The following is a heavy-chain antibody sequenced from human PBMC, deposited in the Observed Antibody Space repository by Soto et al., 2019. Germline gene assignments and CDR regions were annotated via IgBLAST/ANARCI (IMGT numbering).Heavy chain of an antibody. V-gene: IGHV2-5*01. Sequence: QITLKESGPTLVKPTQTLTLTCTVSGFSLNTNGVGVGWIRQPPGKALEWLAIVYWNDDKRYSPSLESRLTIARDASKNQVVLTMTNIDPVDTATYYCAHRHFNKVAYFDYWGQGTLVTVSS. J-gene: IGHJ4*02. CDR3: AHRHFNKVAYFDY. CDR2: VYWNDDK. CDR1: GFSLNTNGVG.